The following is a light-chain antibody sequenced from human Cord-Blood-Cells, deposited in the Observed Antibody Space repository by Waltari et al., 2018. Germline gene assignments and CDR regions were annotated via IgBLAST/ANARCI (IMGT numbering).Light chain of an antibody. CDR1: SSNIGAAYD. Sequence: QSVLPQPPSVSGAPGQRVTISCTGSSSNIGAAYDVHWYQQHPGTAPKLLIYGNSNRPSGVPDRFSGSKSGTSASLAITGLQAEDEADYYCQSYDSSLRVFGGGTKLTVL. V-gene: IGLV1-40*01. CDR2: GNS. CDR3: QSYDSSLRV. J-gene: IGLJ3*02.